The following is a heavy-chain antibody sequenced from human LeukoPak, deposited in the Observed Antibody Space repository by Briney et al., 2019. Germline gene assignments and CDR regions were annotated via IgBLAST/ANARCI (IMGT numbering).Heavy chain of an antibody. CDR2: ISGSGGST. CDR3: AKDRSYYYDSSGHRGAFDI. CDR1: GFTFSSYA. V-gene: IGHV3-23*01. D-gene: IGHD3-22*01. J-gene: IGHJ3*02. Sequence: AAGSLRLSCAASGFTFSSYAMSWVRQAPRKGLEWVSAISGSGGSTYYADSVKGRFTISRDNSKNTLYLQMNSLRAEDTAVYYCAKDRSYYYDSSGHRGAFDIWGQGTMVTVSS.